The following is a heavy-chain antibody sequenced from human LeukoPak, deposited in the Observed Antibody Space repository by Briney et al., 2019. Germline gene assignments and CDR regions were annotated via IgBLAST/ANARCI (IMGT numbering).Heavy chain of an antibody. CDR3: ARAPTRNAFDI. CDR1: GYTVSSNY. V-gene: IGHV3-53*01. CDR2: IYSGGST. J-gene: IGHJ3*02. Sequence: GGSLRLSCAASGYTVSSNYMSWVRQAPGKGLEWVSVIYSGGSTYYADSVKGRFTISRDNSKNTLYLQMNSLRAEDTAVYYCARAPTRNAFDIWGQGTMVTVSS.